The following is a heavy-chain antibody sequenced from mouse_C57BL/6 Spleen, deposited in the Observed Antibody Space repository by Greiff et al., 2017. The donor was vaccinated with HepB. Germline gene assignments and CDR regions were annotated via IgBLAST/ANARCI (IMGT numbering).Heavy chain of an antibody. CDR2: INYDGSST. CDR1: GFTFSDYY. Sequence: EVMLVESEGGLVQPGSSMKLSCTASGFTFSDYYMAWVRQVPEKGLEWVANINYDGSSTYYLDSLKSRFIISRDNAKNILYLQMSSLKSEDTATYYCAREDYYGPHWYFDVWGTGTTVTVSS. D-gene: IGHD1-1*01. CDR3: AREDYYGPHWYFDV. V-gene: IGHV5-16*01. J-gene: IGHJ1*03.